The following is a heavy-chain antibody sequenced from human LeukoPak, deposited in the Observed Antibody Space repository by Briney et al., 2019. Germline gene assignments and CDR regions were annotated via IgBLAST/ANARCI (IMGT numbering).Heavy chain of an antibody. Sequence: GGSLRLSCAASGFTLSDYWMSWVRQAPGKGLEWVANIKQDGSEKYYVDPVKGRFTISRDNAKNSLYLQMNSLRAEDTAVYYCARLRERQTYVCWGRGTLVTVSS. CDR1: GFTLSDYW. J-gene: IGHJ4*02. CDR3: ARLRERQTYVC. CDR2: IKQDGSEK. V-gene: IGHV3-7*01. D-gene: IGHD1-26*01.